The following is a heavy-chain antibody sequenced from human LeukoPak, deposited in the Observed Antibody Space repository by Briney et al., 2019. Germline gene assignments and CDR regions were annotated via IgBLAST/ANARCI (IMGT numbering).Heavy chain of an antibody. J-gene: IGHJ5*02. D-gene: IGHD1-1*01. V-gene: IGHV4-30-4*08. CDR1: GGSISSGDYY. Sequence: TLSLTCTVSGGSISSGDYYWSWIRQPPGKGLEWIGYIYYSGSTYYNPSLKSRVTISVDTSKNQFSLKLSSVTAADTAVYYCARGVPPIFASWWFDPWGQGTLVTVSS. CDR2: IYYSGST. CDR3: ARGVPPIFASWWFDP.